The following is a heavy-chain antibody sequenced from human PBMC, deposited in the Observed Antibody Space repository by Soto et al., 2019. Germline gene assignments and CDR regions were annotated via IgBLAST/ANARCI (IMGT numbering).Heavy chain of an antibody. D-gene: IGHD4-4*01. J-gene: IGHJ3*02. Sequence: QITLKESGPTLVKPTETLTLTCTFSGFSLTTSGVGVGWIRQPPGKALEWLALISWNDETRYSPSLKRRLTITKDPSKNLGVVTLTNMDPVDTATYFCARNFGYSYYGITVPDAFDIWGQGTMVAVAS. CDR3: ARNFGYSYYGITVPDAFDI. CDR1: GFSLTTSGVG. V-gene: IGHV2-5*01. CDR2: ISWNDET.